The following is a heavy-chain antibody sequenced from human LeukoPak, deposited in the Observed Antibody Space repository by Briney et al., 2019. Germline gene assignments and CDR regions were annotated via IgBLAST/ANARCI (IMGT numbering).Heavy chain of an antibody. CDR1: GFTFSNYW. V-gene: IGHV3-74*03. Sequence: GGSLRLTCAASGFTFSNYWMHWVRQAPGKGLVWVSRISTDGSSTTYADSVKGRFTISRDNAKNTLYLQMNSLRAEDTAVYYCAREVFGELGYWGQGTLVTVSS. D-gene: IGHD3-10*02. J-gene: IGHJ4*02. CDR2: ISTDGSST. CDR3: AREVFGELGY.